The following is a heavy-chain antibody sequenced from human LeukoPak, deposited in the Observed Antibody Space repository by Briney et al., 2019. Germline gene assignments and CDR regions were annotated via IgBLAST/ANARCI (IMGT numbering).Heavy chain of an antibody. CDR3: AGGFTMTAQDY. CDR1: GGSISSGGYY. D-gene: IGHD3-16*01. V-gene: IGHV4-31*03. Sequence: SETLSLTCTVSGGSISSGGYYWSWIRQHPGKGLEWIGYIYYSGSTYYNPSLKSRVTISVDTSKNQFSLKLSSVTAADTAVYYCAGGFTMTAQDYWGQGTLVTASS. CDR2: IYYSGST. J-gene: IGHJ4*02.